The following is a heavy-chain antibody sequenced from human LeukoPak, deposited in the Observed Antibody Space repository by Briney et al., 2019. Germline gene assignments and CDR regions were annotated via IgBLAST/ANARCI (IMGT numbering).Heavy chain of an antibody. D-gene: IGHD1-26*01. Sequence: PGGSLRLSCAASGFTFNDYDMNWIRQAPGKGLEWVANINQDGSQKYYVDSVKGRFTISRDNAKNSLYLQMDSLRAEDTAIYYCARDASGSYYDYWGQGTLVTVSS. CDR3: ARDASGSYYDY. J-gene: IGHJ4*02. CDR2: INQDGSQK. CDR1: GFTFNDYD. V-gene: IGHV3-7*01.